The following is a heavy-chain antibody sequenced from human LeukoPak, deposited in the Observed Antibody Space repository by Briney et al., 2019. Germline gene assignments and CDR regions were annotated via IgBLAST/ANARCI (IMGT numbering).Heavy chain of an antibody. J-gene: IGHJ4*02. CDR3: AGRKPDCSGATCPFDY. CDR1: GYTFTGYY. CDR2: INPNSGGT. V-gene: IGHV1-2*02. D-gene: IGHD2-8*02. Sequence: VASVKVSCKASGYTFTGYYIHWVRQAPGQGLEWMGWINPNSGGTNYPQKFQGRVTVTRDTSISTAYMELNRLRSDDTAVYYCAGRKPDCSGATCPFDYWGQGTLVTVSS.